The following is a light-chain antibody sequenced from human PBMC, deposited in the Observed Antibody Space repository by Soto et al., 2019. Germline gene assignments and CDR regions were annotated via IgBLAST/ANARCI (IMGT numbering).Light chain of an antibody. Sequence: EIVLTQSPGTLPLSPGERATLSSRASQSVSSSYLAWYQQKPGQAPRLLIYGASSRATGIPDRFSGSGSGTDFTLTISRLEPEDFAVYYCQQYGSSPLFTFGPGTKVDIK. CDR2: GAS. J-gene: IGKJ3*01. CDR1: QSVSSSY. CDR3: QQYGSSPLFT. V-gene: IGKV3-20*01.